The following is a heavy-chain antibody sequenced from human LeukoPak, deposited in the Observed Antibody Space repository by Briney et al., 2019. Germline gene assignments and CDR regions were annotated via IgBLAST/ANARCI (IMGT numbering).Heavy chain of an antibody. Sequence: GGSLRLSCVGSGFTFRDYGMHWVRQAPGKGLEWVAFIRYDGNNKYYADSVKGRFTISRDNSKNTLYLQMNSLRAEDTAVYYCAKDERWRTNSYYYYMDVWGKGTTVTISS. CDR1: GFTFRDYG. V-gene: IGHV3-30*02. CDR3: AKDERWRTNSYYYYMDV. J-gene: IGHJ6*03. D-gene: IGHD2-15*01. CDR2: IRYDGNNK.